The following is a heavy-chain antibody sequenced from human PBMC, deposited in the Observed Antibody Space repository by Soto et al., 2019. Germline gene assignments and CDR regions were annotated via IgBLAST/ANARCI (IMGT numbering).Heavy chain of an antibody. CDR3: AKPPYDSSGYYPDY. CDR1: GFTFSSHG. CDR2: ISYDGSNK. J-gene: IGHJ4*02. Sequence: VQLVESGGGLAQPGGSLRLSCAGSGFTFSSHGMHWVRQAPGKGLEWVAVISYDGSNKYYADSVKGRFTISRDNSKNTLYLQMNSLRAEDTAVYYCAKPPYDSSGYYPDYWGQGTLVTVSS. V-gene: IGHV3-30*18. D-gene: IGHD3-22*01.